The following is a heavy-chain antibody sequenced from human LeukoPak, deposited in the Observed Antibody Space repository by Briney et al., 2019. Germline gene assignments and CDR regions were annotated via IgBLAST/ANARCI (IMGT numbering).Heavy chain of an antibody. Sequence: GGSLRLSCAASGFTFSGYWMSWVRQAPGKGLEWVANIKQDGGEKYYVDSVKGRFTISRDNAENSLYLQMNSLRAEDSAVYYCARVRYGDYFDYWGQATLVTVS. D-gene: IGHD4-17*01. CDR2: IKQDGGEK. J-gene: IGHJ4*02. V-gene: IGHV3-7*05. CDR3: ARVRYGDYFDY. CDR1: GFTFSGYW.